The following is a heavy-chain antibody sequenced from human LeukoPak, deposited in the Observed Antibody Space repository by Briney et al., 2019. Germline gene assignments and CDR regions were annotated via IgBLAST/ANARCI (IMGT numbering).Heavy chain of an antibody. Sequence: GGSLRLSCAASGFTFSSYAMSWVRQAPGKGLEWVSAISGSGGSTNYADSVKGRFTISRDNSKNTLYLQMNSLRAEDTAVYYCAKEGRSRDSAYDWVAYYFDYWGQGTLVTVSS. CDR2: ISGSGGST. CDR1: GFTFSSYA. CDR3: AKEGRSRDSAYDWVAYYFDY. V-gene: IGHV3-23*01. D-gene: IGHD5-12*01. J-gene: IGHJ4*02.